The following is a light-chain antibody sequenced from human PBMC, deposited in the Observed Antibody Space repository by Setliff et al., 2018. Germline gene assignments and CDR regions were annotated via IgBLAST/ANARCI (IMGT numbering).Light chain of an antibody. CDR2: DVR. CDR3: CSYTGFSYV. J-gene: IGLJ1*01. V-gene: IGLV2-11*01. Sequence: QSVLTQPRSVSGSPGRSVTISCTGTSSDVGAYNYVSWYQQHPGKVPKPMIYDVRKRPSGVPDRFSGSKSGNTASLTISGLQAEDEADYYCCSYTGFSYVFGSGTKVTVL. CDR1: SSDVGAYNY.